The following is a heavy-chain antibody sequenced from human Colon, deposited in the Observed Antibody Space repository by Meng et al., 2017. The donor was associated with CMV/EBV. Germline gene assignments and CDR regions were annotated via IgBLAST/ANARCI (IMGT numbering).Heavy chain of an antibody. J-gene: IGHJ6*02. Sequence: GGSLRLSCAASGVTLSNYGIFWVRQAPGKGLECVAFIRFDGGETYYADSVKGRFSISRDNSKNTVHLQMSALRVEDTAGYYCARDQLRASGQVGTRYDYYGMDVWGQGTTVTVSS. CDR2: IRFDGGET. D-gene: IGHD2-2*01. CDR1: GVTLSNYG. CDR3: ARDQLRASGQVGTRYDYYGMDV. V-gene: IGHV3-30*02.